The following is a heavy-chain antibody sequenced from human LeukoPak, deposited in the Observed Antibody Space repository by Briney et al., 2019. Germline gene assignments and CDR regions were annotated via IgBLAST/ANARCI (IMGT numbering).Heavy chain of an antibody. V-gene: IGHV4-59*01. CDR2: IYYSGDT. CDR3: ARTKPLDPFDF. J-gene: IGHJ3*01. CDR1: GGSISSYY. Sequence: SEALSLTCTVSGGSISSYYWSWIRQPPGKGLEWIGYIYYSGDTYYNPSLKSRVTISVDTSKNQFSLKVNSVTAADTAVYYCARTKPLDPFDFWGQGTLVTVSS.